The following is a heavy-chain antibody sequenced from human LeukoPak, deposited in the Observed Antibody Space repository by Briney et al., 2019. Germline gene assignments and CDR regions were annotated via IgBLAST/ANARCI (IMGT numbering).Heavy chain of an antibody. Sequence: GRSLRLSCAASGFTFSSYAMHWVRQAPGKGLEWVAVISYDGSNKYYADSVKGRFTISRDGSKNTLYLQMNSLRPDDTAVYFCAKPQVTANWYYFHYWGQGTLVTVSS. CDR3: AKPQVTANWYYFHY. CDR1: GFTFSSYA. J-gene: IGHJ4*02. CDR2: ISYDGSNK. V-gene: IGHV3-30-3*02. D-gene: IGHD2-21*02.